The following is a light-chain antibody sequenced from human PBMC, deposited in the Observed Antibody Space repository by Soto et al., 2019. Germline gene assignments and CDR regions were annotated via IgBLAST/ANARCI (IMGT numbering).Light chain of an antibody. CDR2: GAS. CDR3: QPYNNWPLT. J-gene: IGKJ4*01. V-gene: IGKV1-33*01. Sequence: DIQITQSPSSLSASVGDRVTITCQASHDITNYLNWYQQKPGKGPRLLIYGASNLETGVPSRFSGSGFGTDFSFTINSLQSEDFAVYYCQPYNNWPLTCGGGTKGDIK. CDR1: HDITNY.